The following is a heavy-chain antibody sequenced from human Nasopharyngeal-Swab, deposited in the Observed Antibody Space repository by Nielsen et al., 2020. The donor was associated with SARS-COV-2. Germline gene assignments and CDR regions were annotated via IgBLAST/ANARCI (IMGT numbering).Heavy chain of an antibody. CDR3: ARDLGYIRYCSGGSCYQDY. V-gene: IGHV1-2*06. CDR2: INPNSGGT. Sequence: ASVKVSCKASGYTFTGYYMHWVRQAPGQGREWMVRINPNSGGTKYAQKFQGRVTMTRDTSISTAYMELSRLRSDDTAVYYCARDLGYIRYCSGGSCYQDYWGQGTLVTVSS. CDR1: GYTFTGYY. D-gene: IGHD2-15*01. J-gene: IGHJ4*02.